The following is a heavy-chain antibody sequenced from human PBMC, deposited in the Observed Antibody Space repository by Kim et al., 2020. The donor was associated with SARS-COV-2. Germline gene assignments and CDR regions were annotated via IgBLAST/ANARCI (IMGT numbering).Heavy chain of an antibody. CDR3: AKEGTSGTFPDY. CDR2: ISFDGSKT. J-gene: IGHJ4*02. CDR1: GFPFRNSG. D-gene: IGHD3-10*01. V-gene: IGHV3-30*18. Sequence: GGSLRLSCAVSGFPFRNSGMHWVRQAPGKGLEWLALISFDGSKTYYVDSVKGRFTISRDNSKNTLFLQMFALGDEDTAVYYCAKEGTSGTFPDYWGQRTL.